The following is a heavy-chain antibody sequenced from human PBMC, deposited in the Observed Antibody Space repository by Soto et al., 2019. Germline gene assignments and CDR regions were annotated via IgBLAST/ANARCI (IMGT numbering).Heavy chain of an antibody. CDR3: ARALRYFDWLLSWFDP. Sequence: QVQLVQSGAEVKKPGSSVKVSCKASGGTFSSYAISWVRQAPGQGLEWMGGIIPIFGTANYAQKFQSRVTITADESTSTDYMELSSLRSEDTAVYYCARALRYFDWLLSWFDPWGQGTLVTVSS. CDR1: GGTFSSYA. CDR2: IIPIFGTA. V-gene: IGHV1-69*01. D-gene: IGHD3-9*01. J-gene: IGHJ5*02.